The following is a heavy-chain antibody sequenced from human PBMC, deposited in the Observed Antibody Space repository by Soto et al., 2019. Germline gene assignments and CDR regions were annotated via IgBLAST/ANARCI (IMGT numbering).Heavy chain of an antibody. V-gene: IGHV3-33*01. CDR2: IWDDGSNR. CDR1: GFNFRSYA. J-gene: IGHJ4*02. Sequence: QVQLVESGVGVVQPGRSLRLSCAASGFNFRSYAMHWVRQAPGKGLEWVAIIWDDGSNRYYADSVKGRFTISRDQSRNTVYLQMDSLSVEDTAVYYCARDAGLSPFDYWGPGTLVTVSS. CDR3: ARDAGLSPFDY.